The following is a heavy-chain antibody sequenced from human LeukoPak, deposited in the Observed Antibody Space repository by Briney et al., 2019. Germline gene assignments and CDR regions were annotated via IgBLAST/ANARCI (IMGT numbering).Heavy chain of an antibody. CDR2: ISSSANSI. CDR3: ARDQAGTGRDY. D-gene: IGHD6-13*01. J-gene: IGHJ4*02. CDR1: GFTLSSYS. V-gene: IGHV3-48*01. Sequence: GGSLRLSRAASGFTLSSYSMHWVRQAPGKGLEWVSYISSSANSIQYAESVKGRFTISRDNAKNSLFLQMNSLRAEDTAVYYCARDQAGTGRDYWGQGTLVTVSS.